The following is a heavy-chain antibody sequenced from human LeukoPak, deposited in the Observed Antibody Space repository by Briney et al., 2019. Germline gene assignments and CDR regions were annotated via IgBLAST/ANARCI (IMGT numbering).Heavy chain of an antibody. CDR1: GYSFINYW. Sequence: GESLKISCKGSGYSFINYWIGWVRQMPGKGLEWMGIIYPGDSDTRYSPSFQGQVTISADKSISTAYLQWSSLKAADTAVYYCARDCGSLGYWSHFDAFDIWGQGTMVTVSS. D-gene: IGHD2-21*01. CDR2: IYPGDSDT. J-gene: IGHJ3*02. CDR3: ARDCGSLGYWSHFDAFDI. V-gene: IGHV5-51*01.